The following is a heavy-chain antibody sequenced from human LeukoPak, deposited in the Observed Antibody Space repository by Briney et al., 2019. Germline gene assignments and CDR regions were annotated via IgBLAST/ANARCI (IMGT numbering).Heavy chain of an antibody. J-gene: IGHJ4*02. Sequence: ASVRVSCKASGYTFTSYYMHWVRQARGQGLEWMGVINPSGGSTNYAQRFQGRVTMTRDTSTSTVYMELSSLRSEDTAVYYCARDLQWELPTTVDYWGQGTLVTVSS. CDR2: INPSGGST. CDR3: ARDLQWELPTTVDY. V-gene: IGHV1-46*01. CDR1: GYTFTSYY. D-gene: IGHD1-26*01.